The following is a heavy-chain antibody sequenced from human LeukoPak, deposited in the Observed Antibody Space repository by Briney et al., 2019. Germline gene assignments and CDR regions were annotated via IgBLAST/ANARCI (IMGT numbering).Heavy chain of an antibody. CDR2: ISSSGSTI. V-gene: IGHV3-11*01. CDR3: ARVHCSSTSCSLDY. Sequence: GGSLRLSCAASGFTFSDYYMSWIRQAPGKGLEWVSYISSSGSTIYYADSVKGRFTISRDNAKNSLYLQMNSLRAEDTAVYYCARVHCSSTSCSLDYWGQGTLVTVSS. D-gene: IGHD2-2*01. CDR1: GFTFSDYY. J-gene: IGHJ4*02.